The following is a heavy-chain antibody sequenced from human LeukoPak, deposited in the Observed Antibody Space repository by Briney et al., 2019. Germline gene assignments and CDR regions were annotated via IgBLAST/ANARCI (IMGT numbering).Heavy chain of an antibody. Sequence: ASVKVSCKASGGTFSSYAISWVRQAPGQGLEWMGWINPNSGGTNYAQKFQGRVTMTRDTSISTAYMELSRLRSDDTAVYYCASPSGYCLDYYYYGMDVWGQGTTVTVPS. D-gene: IGHD3-22*01. J-gene: IGHJ6*02. CDR1: GGTFSSYA. CDR2: INPNSGGT. V-gene: IGHV1-2*02. CDR3: ASPSGYCLDYYYYGMDV.